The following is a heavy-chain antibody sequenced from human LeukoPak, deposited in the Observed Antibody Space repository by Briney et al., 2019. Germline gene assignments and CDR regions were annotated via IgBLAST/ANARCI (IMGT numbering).Heavy chain of an antibody. J-gene: IGHJ6*03. V-gene: IGHV3-48*03. D-gene: IGHD3-9*01. CDR1: GFTFSSYE. CDR3: ARERGLLTPFYYMDV. Sequence: PGGSLRLSCAASGFTFSSYEMNWVRQAPGKGLEWVSYISSSGSTIYYADSVKGRFTISRDNAKNSLYLQMNSLRAEDTALYYCARERGLLTPFYYMDVWGKGTTVTVSS. CDR2: ISSSGSTI.